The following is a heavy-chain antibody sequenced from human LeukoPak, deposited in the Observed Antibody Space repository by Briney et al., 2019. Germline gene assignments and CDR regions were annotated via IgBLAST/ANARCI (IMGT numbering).Heavy chain of an antibody. CDR1: GFTFSSYW. Sequence: GGSLRPSCAASGFTFSSYWMSWVRQAPGKGLEWVANIKQDGSEKYYVDSVKGRFTISRDNAKNSLYLQMNSLRAEDTAVYYCARGELAYCGGDCFPFDYWGQGTLVTVSS. J-gene: IGHJ4*02. CDR2: IKQDGSEK. D-gene: IGHD2-21*02. V-gene: IGHV3-7*01. CDR3: ARGELAYCGGDCFPFDY.